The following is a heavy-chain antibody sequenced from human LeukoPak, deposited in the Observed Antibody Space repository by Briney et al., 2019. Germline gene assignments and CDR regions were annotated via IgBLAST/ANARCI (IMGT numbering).Heavy chain of an antibody. V-gene: IGHV4-59*01. J-gene: IGHJ3*02. CDR1: GDSISSYY. Sequence: SETLSLTCTVSGDSISSYYWSGIRQPPGKGLEWIGQMYYSGSAKYNPSLKSRATTSVDTSKNQFSLKLSSVTAADTAVYYCARSLKSNSRDAFDIWGQGTMVTVSS. CDR2: MYYSGSA. CDR3: ARSLKSNSRDAFDI. D-gene: IGHD2/OR15-2a*01.